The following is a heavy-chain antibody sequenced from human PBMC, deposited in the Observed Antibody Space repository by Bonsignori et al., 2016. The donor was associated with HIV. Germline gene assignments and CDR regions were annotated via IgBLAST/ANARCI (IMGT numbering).Heavy chain of an antibody. J-gene: IGHJ5*02. CDR3: ARDSEAGSRYKLIDP. V-gene: IGHV1-18*01. D-gene: IGHD5-24*01. CDR2: INVYNGIG. Sequence: WVRQAPGQGLEWMGWINVYNGIGQFAPKFRDRLVMTRDTSATTAYMDLTRLTSDDTAVYYCARDSEAGSRYKLIDPWGPGTLVTVSS.